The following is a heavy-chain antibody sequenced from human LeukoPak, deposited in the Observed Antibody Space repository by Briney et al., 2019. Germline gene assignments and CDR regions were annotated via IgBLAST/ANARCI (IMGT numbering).Heavy chain of an antibody. CDR1: GFTFTNSA. Sequence: SVKVSCKASGFTFTNSAMQWVRQARGQPLEWIGWIVVGSGSTNYAQKFQGRVTITRDMSTTTAYMELSSLRSEDTAVYYCAAEDDYAWKSYRSLDIWGQGTMVTVSS. V-gene: IGHV1-58*02. D-gene: IGHD3-16*02. CDR3: AAEDDYAWKSYRSLDI. J-gene: IGHJ3*02. CDR2: IVVGSGST.